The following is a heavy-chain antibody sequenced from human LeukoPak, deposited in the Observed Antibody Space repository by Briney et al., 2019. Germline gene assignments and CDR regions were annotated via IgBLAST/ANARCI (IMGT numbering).Heavy chain of an antibody. CDR2: ISGSGGST. CDR3: ARAGGADYGDYSDFPDFDY. V-gene: IGHV3-23*01. D-gene: IGHD4-17*01. CDR1: GFTFSSYA. Sequence: GGSLRLSCAASGFTFSSYAMSWVRQAPGKGLEWVSAISGSGGSTYYADSVKGRFTISRDNSKNTLYLQMNSLRAEDTAVYYCARAGGADYGDYSDFPDFDYWGQGTLVTVSS. J-gene: IGHJ4*02.